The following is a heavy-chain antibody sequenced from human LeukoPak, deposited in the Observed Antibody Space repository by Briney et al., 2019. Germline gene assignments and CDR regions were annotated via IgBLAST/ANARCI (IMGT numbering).Heavy chain of an antibody. J-gene: IGHJ4*02. D-gene: IGHD6-19*01. V-gene: IGHV3-30*18. CDR2: ISYDGSNK. Sequence: PGRSLRLSCAASGFTFSSQGMHWVRQAPGKGLEWVAVISYDGSNKYYADSVKGRFTISRDNSKNTLYLQMNSLRAEDTAVYYCAKALSSGFDYWGQGTLVTVSS. CDR3: AKALSSGFDY. CDR1: GFTFSSQG.